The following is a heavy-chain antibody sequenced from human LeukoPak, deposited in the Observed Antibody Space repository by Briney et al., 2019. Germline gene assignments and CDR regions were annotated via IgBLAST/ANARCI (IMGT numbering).Heavy chain of an antibody. J-gene: IGHJ4*01. CDR3: GGGGTIAAAGVDY. CDR1: DGSFSSYY. D-gene: IGHD6-13*01. CDR2: INHSGST. V-gene: IGHV4-34*01. Sequence: SETLSLTCAVYDGSFSSYYWSWIRQPPGKGLEWIGEINHSGSTNYNPSLKSRVTISVDTSKNQFSLKLSSVTAADTAVYYCGGGGTIAAAGVDYWGHGTLATVSS.